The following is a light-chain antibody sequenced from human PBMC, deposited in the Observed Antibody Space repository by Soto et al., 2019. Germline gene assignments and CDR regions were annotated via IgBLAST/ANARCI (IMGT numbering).Light chain of an antibody. CDR3: EAGDDSLNGPV. Sequence: QSVLIQPPSASGTPGQRVTISCSGRSSNIGRNTVNWYQHLPGTAPKLLLYSDDQRPSGVPDRFSGSRSGTSASLAISGLQSEDEADYYCEAGDDSLNGPVFGGGTKVTVL. V-gene: IGLV1-44*01. CDR1: SSNIGRNT. CDR2: SDD. J-gene: IGLJ2*01.